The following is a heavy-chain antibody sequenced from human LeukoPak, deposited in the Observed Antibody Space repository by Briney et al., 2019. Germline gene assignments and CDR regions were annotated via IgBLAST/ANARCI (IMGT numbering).Heavy chain of an antibody. CDR3: ARDSGEYYFDY. D-gene: IGHD2-15*01. J-gene: IGHJ4*02. V-gene: IGHV1-3*01. CDR2: ITAGNGNT. CDR1: GYIFISYA. Sequence: ASVKVSCKASGYIFISYAMHWVRQAPGQRLEWMGWITAGNGNTKYSQKFRGRVTITRDTSASTAYMELSSLRSEDTAVYYCARDSGEYYFDYWGQGTLVTVSS.